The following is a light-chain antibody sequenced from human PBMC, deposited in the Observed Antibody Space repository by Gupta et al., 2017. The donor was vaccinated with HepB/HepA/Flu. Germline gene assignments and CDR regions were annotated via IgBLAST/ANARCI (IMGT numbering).Light chain of an antibody. J-gene: IGKJ5*01. CDR1: QSLVFSDGNTY. V-gene: IGKV2-30*01. Sequence: DVVMTQSPLSLPVTLGQPASISCRSSQSLVFSDGNTYLNWFHQRPGQSPRRLIYEVSKRDSGVPDRFSGSGSGTDFTLRISRVEAEDVGLYYCMQGTHWRITFGQGTRLEIK. CDR2: EVS. CDR3: MQGTHWRIT.